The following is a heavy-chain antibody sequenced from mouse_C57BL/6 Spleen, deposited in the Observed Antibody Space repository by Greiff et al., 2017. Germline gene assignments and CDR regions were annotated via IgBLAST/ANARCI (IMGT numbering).Heavy chain of an antibody. CDR2: INYDGSST. CDR3: ARDYSNRYFDV. Sequence: EVKLMESEGGLVQPGSSMKLSCTASGFTFSDYYMAWVRQVPEKGLEWVANINYDGSSTYYLDSLKSRFIISRDNAKNILYLQMSSLKSEDTATYYCARDYSNRYFDVWGTGTTVTVSS. V-gene: IGHV5-16*01. D-gene: IGHD2-5*01. J-gene: IGHJ1*03. CDR1: GFTFSDYY.